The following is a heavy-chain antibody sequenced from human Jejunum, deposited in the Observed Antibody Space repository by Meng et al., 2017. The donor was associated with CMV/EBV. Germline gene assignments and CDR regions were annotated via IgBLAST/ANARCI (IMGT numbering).Heavy chain of an antibody. D-gene: IGHD2-2*01. CDR2: IKEDGSEK. CDR3: ARGSGSTSWGFDP. Sequence: CGLTFSNYWMSWVRQAPGKGLEWVANIKEDGSEKYYVDSAKDRFTISRDNAKNSLYLQMNSLRAEDTAVYYCARGSGSTSWGFDPWGQGTLVTVSS. V-gene: IGHV3-7*01. J-gene: IGHJ5*02. CDR1: GLTFSNYW.